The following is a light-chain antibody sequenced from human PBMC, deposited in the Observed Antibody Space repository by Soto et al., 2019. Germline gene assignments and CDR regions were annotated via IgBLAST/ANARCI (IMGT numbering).Light chain of an antibody. V-gene: IGKV3-11*01. CDR1: QSVSSY. J-gene: IGKJ1*01. CDR2: DAS. Sequence: EIVLTQSPATLSLSPGERATLSCRASQSVSSYLAWYQQKPGQAPRLLIYDASNRATGIPARFSGSGSGTEVTLTISSIEHADFAVYYCQQRSKWPPWTFGGGTKVEIK. CDR3: QQRSKWPPWT.